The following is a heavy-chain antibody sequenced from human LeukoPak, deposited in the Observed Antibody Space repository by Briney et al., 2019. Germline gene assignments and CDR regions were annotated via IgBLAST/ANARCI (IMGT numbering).Heavy chain of an antibody. Sequence: ASVKVSCKASGYTFTGYYMHWVRQAPGQGLEWMGWINPNSGGTNYAQKFQGRVTMTRDTSISTAYMELSRLRSDDTAVYYCARDWTNYYYMDVWGKGTTVTVSS. D-gene: IGHD3/OR15-3a*01. CDR1: GYTFTGYY. CDR3: ARDWTNYYYMDV. J-gene: IGHJ6*03. CDR2: INPNSGGT. V-gene: IGHV1-2*02.